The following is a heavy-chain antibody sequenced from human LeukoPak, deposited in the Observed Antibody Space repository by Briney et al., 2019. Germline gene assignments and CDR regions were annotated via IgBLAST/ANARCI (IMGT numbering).Heavy chain of an antibody. CDR3: ARDIVVPAEAPLGSWFDP. D-gene: IGHD2-2*01. CDR1: GGSISSYY. Sequence: SETLSLTCTVSGGSISSYYWSWIRQPPGKGLEWIGYIYYSGSTNYNPSLKSRVTMSVDTSKNQFSLKLSSVTAADTAVYYCARDIVVPAEAPLGSWFDPWGQGTLVTVSS. J-gene: IGHJ5*02. CDR2: IYYSGST. V-gene: IGHV4-59*12.